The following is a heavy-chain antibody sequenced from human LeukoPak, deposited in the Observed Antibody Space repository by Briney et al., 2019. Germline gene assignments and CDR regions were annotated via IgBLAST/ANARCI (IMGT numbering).Heavy chain of an antibody. CDR3: ASYLYWWSDLGY. Sequence: SGGSLRLSCAVSGFRFSSYAMNWVRQAPGKGLEWVSAISGGGETTFYADSVKGRFTISRDNSKNTLYLQMNSLRVEDTAVYYCASYLYWWSDLGYWGQGTLVTVSS. D-gene: IGHD2-8*02. V-gene: IGHV3-23*01. CDR2: ISGGGETT. CDR1: GFRFSSYA. J-gene: IGHJ4*02.